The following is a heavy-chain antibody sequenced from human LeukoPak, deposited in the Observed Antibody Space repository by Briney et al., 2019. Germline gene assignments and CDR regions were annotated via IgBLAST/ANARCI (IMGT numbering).Heavy chain of an antibody. CDR3: AKGDYYGSGSFSKNGMDV. CDR2: VTASADNT. V-gene: IGHV3-23*01. D-gene: IGHD3-10*01. J-gene: IGHJ6*02. CDR1: GFTFSSYA. Sequence: GGSLRLSCAASGFTFSSYAMSWVRQAPGKGLEWVSAVTASADNTYYADSVKGRFTISRDNSKNTLYLQVTSLRAEDTAVYYCAKGDYYGSGSFSKNGMDVWGQGPRSPSP.